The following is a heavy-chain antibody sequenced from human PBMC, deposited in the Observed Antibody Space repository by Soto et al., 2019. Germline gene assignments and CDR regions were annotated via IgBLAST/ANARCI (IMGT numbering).Heavy chain of an antibody. CDR3: ARGRESRYCSTTSCYYGFDP. CDR1: GGTFSSYA. Sequence: QVQLVQSGAEVKKPGSSVKVSCKASGGTFSSYAISWVRQAPGQGLEWMGGIIPIFGTANYAQKFQGRVTITADKSTSTAYMEMSSLRSEDTAVYYCARGRESRYCSTTSCYYGFDPWGQGTLVTVSS. J-gene: IGHJ5*02. V-gene: IGHV1-69*06. CDR2: IIPIFGTA. D-gene: IGHD2-2*01.